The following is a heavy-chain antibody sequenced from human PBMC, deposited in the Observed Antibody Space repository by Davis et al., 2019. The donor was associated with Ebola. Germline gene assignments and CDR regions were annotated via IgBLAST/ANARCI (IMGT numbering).Heavy chain of an antibody. V-gene: IGHV3-30*03. Sequence: SCKASGYTFTSYYMHWVRQAPGKGLEWVAVISYDGSNKYYADSVKGRFTISRDNSKNTLYLQMNSLRAEDTAVYYCVVTVTPIGGSFDYWGQGTLVTVSS. J-gene: IGHJ4*02. D-gene: IGHD4-17*01. CDR3: VVTVTPIGGSFDY. CDR1: GYTFTSYY. CDR2: ISYDGSNK.